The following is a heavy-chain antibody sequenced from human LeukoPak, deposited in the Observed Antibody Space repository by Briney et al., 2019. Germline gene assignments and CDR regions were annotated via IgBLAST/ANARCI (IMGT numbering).Heavy chain of an antibody. CDR1: GDSITTGGYY. Sequence: SQTLSLTCTVSGDSITTGGYYWSWIRQPPGKGLEWMGYIHQSGDTYSNPSLKSRVTISVDTSKNHFSLRLSSVTTADTAVYYCARVGGSTSFNYYYYYYMDVWGKGTTVTVSS. CDR2: IHQSGDT. V-gene: IGHV4-30-2*05. D-gene: IGHD2-2*01. J-gene: IGHJ6*03. CDR3: ARVGGSTSFNYYYYYYMDV.